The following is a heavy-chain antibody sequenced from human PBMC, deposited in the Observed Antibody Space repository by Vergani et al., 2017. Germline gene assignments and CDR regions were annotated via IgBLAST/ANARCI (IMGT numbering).Heavy chain of an antibody. V-gene: IGHV3-23*04. Sequence: EVQLVESGGGLVQPGGSLRLSCAASGFTFSYYDMHWVRQATGKGLEWVSAISGSGGSTYYADSVKGRFTISRDNSKNTLYLQMNSLRAEDTAVYYCAKDLNEQWPLDYFDYWGQGTLVTVSS. CDR1: GFTFSYYD. CDR3: AKDLNEQWPLDYFDY. D-gene: IGHD6-19*01. CDR2: ISGSGGST. J-gene: IGHJ4*02.